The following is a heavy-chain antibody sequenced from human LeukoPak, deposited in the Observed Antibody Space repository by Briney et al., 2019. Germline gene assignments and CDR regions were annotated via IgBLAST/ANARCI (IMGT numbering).Heavy chain of an antibody. CDR1: GFTFSSYA. Sequence: PGGSLRLSCAASGFTFSSYAMHWVRQAPGKGLEWVAVISYDGSNKYYADSVKGRFTISRDNSKNTLYLQMNSLRAEDTAVYYCAKAMGYSGYDPTDYWGQGTLVTVSS. CDR2: ISYDGSNK. D-gene: IGHD5-12*01. V-gene: IGHV3-30*04. J-gene: IGHJ4*02. CDR3: AKAMGYSGYDPTDY.